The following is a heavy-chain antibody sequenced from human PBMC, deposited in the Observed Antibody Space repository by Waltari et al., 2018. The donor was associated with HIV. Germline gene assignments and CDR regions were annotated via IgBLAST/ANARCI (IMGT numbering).Heavy chain of an antibody. CDR2: FWSDGAEI. J-gene: IGHJ4*02. V-gene: IGHV3-33*01. Sequence: QVQLVESGGGVVQPGTSLTLSWSVSGFPFGTFDIHWVRQSTGKGLEWLAVFWSDGAEISYADSVKGRFTVSKDSSQKTLYLHLTSLRAEDTALYYCARGYSSSRWIPLYHWGRGTLVTVSS. CDR1: GFPFGTFD. CDR3: ARGYSSSRWIPLYH. D-gene: IGHD6-6*01.